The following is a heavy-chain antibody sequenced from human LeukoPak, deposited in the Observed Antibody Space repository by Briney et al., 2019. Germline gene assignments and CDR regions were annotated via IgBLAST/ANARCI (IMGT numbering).Heavy chain of an antibody. J-gene: IGHJ6*03. D-gene: IGHD3-10*01. CDR3: ARGRGKLLWFGVYYMDV. V-gene: IGHV4-34*01. CDR2: INHRGST. CDR1: GGSLSGYY. Sequence: SETLSLTCAVYGGSLSGYYWRWIRQPPGKGLEWIGEINHRGSTNYNPSLKSGVPISVDPSKIQFSLKVSSVTAADTAVYYCARGRGKLLWFGVYYMDVWGKGTTVTVSS.